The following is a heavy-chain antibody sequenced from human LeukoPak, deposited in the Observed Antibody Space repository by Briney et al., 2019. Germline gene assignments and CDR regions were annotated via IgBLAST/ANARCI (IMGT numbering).Heavy chain of an antibody. CDR1: GYTFTDYY. CDR2: INPNSGGT. D-gene: IGHD6-13*01. V-gene: IGHV1-2*02. J-gene: IGHJ5*02. CDR3: ARRVGQQQGFDP. Sequence: ASVKVSCKASGYTFTDYYMHWVRQAPGQGFEWMGWINPNSGGTNYAQKSQGRVSMTGDTSNSTGYMELSRLTSDDTALYYCARRVGQQQGFDPWGQGTLVTVPS.